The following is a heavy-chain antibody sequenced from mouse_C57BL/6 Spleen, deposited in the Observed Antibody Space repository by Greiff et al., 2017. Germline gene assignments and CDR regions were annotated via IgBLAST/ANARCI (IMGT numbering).Heavy chain of an antibody. V-gene: IGHV1-74*01. Sequence: VQLQQPGAELVKPGASVKVSCKASGYTFTSYWMHWVKQRPGHGLEWIGRIHPSDSDTNYNQKFKGKATLTVDKSSSTSYMQLSSRTPEYSAVDYCAIALFYYDDVAWFADWGQGTLVTVSA. J-gene: IGHJ3*01. D-gene: IGHD2-4*01. CDR2: IHPSDSDT. CDR1: GYTFTSYW. CDR3: AIALFYYDDVAWFAD.